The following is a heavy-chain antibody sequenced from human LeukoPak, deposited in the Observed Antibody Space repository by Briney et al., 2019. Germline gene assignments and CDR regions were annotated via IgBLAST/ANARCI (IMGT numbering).Heavy chain of an antibody. Sequence: GASVKVSCKASGGTFGSYAISWVRQAPGQGLEWMGRIIPIFGTANYAQKFQGRVTITTDESTSTAYRELSSLRSEDTAVYYCARDWMGRDVAVAGPYDYWGQGTLVTVSP. CDR1: GGTFGSYA. D-gene: IGHD6-19*01. CDR2: IIPIFGTA. J-gene: IGHJ4*02. CDR3: ARDWMGRDVAVAGPYDY. V-gene: IGHV1-69*05.